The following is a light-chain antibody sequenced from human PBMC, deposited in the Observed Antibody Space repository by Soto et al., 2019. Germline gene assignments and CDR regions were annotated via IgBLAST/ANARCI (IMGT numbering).Light chain of an antibody. Sequence: DIQLTQSPSFLSASVGDRVTITCRASQGISSYLAWYQQKPGKAPKLLIYAASTLPSGVPSRFSGRGSGTEFTLTISSLQPEDFATYYCQQRNSYFTFGPGTKVDIK. V-gene: IGKV1-9*01. CDR2: AAS. CDR3: QQRNSYFT. CDR1: QGISSY. J-gene: IGKJ3*01.